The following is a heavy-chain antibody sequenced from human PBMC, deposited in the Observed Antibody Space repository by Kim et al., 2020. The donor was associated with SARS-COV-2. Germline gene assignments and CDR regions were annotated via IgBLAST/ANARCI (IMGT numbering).Heavy chain of an antibody. Sequence: SETLSLTCAVYGGSFSGYYWSWIRQPPGKGLEWIGEINHSGSTNYNPSLKSRVTISVDTSKNQFSLKLSSVTAADTAVYYCARGKLVVYDRGVFDYWGQGTLVTVSS. J-gene: IGHJ4*02. D-gene: IGHD2-8*02. V-gene: IGHV4-34*01. CDR1: GGSFSGYY. CDR2: INHSGST. CDR3: ARGKLVVYDRGVFDY.